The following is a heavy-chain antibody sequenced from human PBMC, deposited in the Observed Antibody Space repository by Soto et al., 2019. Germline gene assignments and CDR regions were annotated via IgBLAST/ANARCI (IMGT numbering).Heavy chain of an antibody. J-gene: IGHJ4*02. D-gene: IGHD2-2*01. CDR1: GFTFTNYA. CDR2: ISGSGGDT. Sequence: GGSLRLSCAASGFTFTNYAMTWVRQAPGKGLEWVSTISGSGGDTYYADSIKGRFTISRDNSKNTLYLQMSSLSAGDTAVYYCAKRYCTTTGCVREIDYWGQGTQVTVSS. V-gene: IGHV3-23*01. CDR3: AKRYCTTTGCVREIDY.